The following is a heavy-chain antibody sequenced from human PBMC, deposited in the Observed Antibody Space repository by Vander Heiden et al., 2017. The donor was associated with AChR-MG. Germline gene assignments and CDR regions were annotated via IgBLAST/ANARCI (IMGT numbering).Heavy chain of an antibody. V-gene: IGHV4-34*01. CDR3: ARASDCSSTSCYLGAFDY. J-gene: IGHJ4*02. CDR1: GGSFSGYY. CDR2: INHSGST. Sequence: QVQLQQSAAGLLKPSEALSLTCSVCGGSFSGYYGSGIHQPRGKGREWIGEINHSGSTNYNPSLKSRFTISVDTSKNQYSLKLSSVTAADTAVYYCARASDCSSTSCYLGAFDYWGQGTLVTVSS. D-gene: IGHD2-2*01.